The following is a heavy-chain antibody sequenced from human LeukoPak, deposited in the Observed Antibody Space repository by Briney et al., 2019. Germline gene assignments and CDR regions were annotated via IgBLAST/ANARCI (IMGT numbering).Heavy chain of an antibody. V-gene: IGHV3-66*02. CDR2: IYSGGST. Sequence: GGSLRLSCAASGFTVSSNYMSWVNQAPGKELEWVSVIYSGGSTYYADSVKGRFTISRDNSKNTLYLQMNSLRAEDTAVYYCARESASPYWYFDLWGRGTLVTVSS. J-gene: IGHJ2*01. CDR1: GFTVSSNY. CDR3: ARESASPYWYFDL.